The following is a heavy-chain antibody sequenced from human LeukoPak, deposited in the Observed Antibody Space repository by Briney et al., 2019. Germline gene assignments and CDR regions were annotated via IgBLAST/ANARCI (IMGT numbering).Heavy chain of an antibody. Sequence: PGGSLRLSCAASGFSFRTYGMHWVRQAPGKGLEWVAFIQFDGTDEHYADSVKGRFTISRDNSKKILYLQMNSLRPDDTSVCYCAEDQPLQPFHYWGRGTLVTVSS. CDR2: IQFDGTDE. J-gene: IGHJ4*02. CDR3: AEDQPLQPFHY. V-gene: IGHV3-30*02. D-gene: IGHD2-2*01. CDR1: GFSFRTYG.